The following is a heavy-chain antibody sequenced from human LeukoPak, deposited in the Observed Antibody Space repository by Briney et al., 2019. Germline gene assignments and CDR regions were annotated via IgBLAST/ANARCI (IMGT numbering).Heavy chain of an antibody. CDR2: ISSSSSYI. D-gene: IGHD3-9*01. J-gene: IGHJ3*02. Sequence: GGSLRLSCAASGFTFSSYSMNWVHQAPGKGLEWVSSISSSSSYIYYADSVKGRFTISRDNAKNSLYLQMNSLRAEDTAVYYCTSYYDILTGDTAGAFDIWGQGTMVTVSS. CDR3: TSYYDILTGDTAGAFDI. CDR1: GFTFSSYS. V-gene: IGHV3-21*01.